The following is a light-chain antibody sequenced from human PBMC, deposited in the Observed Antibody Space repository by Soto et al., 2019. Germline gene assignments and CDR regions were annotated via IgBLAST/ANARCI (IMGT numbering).Light chain of an antibody. CDR3: QQYNSYPWT. V-gene: IGKV1-5*03. J-gene: IGKJ1*01. CDR2: KAS. Sequence: DIRMTQSPSTLSASVGDRVTITCRASQSISSWLAWYQQKPGKAPKLLIYKASSLESGVPSRFSGSGSGTKFTLTISSLQPDDFATYYCQQYNSYPWTFGQGTKVEIK. CDR1: QSISSW.